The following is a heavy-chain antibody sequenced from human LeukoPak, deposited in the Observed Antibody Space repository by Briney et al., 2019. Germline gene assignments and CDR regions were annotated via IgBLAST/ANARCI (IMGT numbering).Heavy chain of an antibody. D-gene: IGHD6-13*01. Sequence: ASVKVSCKASGGTFRSYAISWVRQAPGQGLEWMGGIIPIFGTTNYAQKFQGRVTITADESTSTAYMELSSLRAEDTAVYYCAKAREKKAYSSSWYFDLWGRGTLVTVSS. CDR1: GGTFRSYA. V-gene: IGHV1-69*13. J-gene: IGHJ2*01. CDR3: AKAREKKAYSSSWYFDL. CDR2: IIPIFGTT.